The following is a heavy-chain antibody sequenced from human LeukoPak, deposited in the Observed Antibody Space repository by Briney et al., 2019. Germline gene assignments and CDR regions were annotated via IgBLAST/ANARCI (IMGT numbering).Heavy chain of an antibody. Sequence: SETLSLTCTVSGGSISSYYWSWIRQPAGKGLEWIGRIYTSGSTSYNPSLKSRVTMSVDTSKNQFSLKLSSVTAADTAVYYCARDAPISGSYDYWGQGTLVTVSS. CDR1: GGSISSYY. CDR3: ARDAPISGSYDY. CDR2: IYTSGST. J-gene: IGHJ4*02. V-gene: IGHV4-4*07. D-gene: IGHD1-26*01.